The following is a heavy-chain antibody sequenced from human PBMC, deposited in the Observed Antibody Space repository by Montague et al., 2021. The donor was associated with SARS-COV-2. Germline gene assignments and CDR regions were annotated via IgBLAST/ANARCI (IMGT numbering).Heavy chain of an antibody. V-gene: IGHV4-61*10. CDR1: GDSISSGDYH. CDR2: IYTLGST. D-gene: IGHD3-9*01. J-gene: IGHJ3*02. Sequence: SETLSLTCTVSGDSISSGDYHWSWVRQPAGKGLEWIGYIYTLGSTSYNPSLKSRVTISMDTSKNQLSLKLSSVTAADTAVYYCARVGVPYYDILTGYYIEGSDAFDIWGQGTMATVSS. CDR3: ARVGVPYYDILTGYYIEGSDAFDI.